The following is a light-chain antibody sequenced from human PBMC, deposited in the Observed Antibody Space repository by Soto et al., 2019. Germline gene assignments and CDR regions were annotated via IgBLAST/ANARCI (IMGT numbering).Light chain of an antibody. J-gene: IGLJ3*02. CDR3: QSYDSSLSGSGV. V-gene: IGLV1-40*01. CDR1: SSNIGAGYD. Sequence: QSVLTQPPSVSGAPGQRVTISCSGSSSNIGAGYDVHWYQQLPGTAPKLLISANNIRPSGVPDRFSGSKSGTSASLAITGLQAEDEADYYCQSYDSSLSGSGVFVGGTKLTV. CDR2: ANN.